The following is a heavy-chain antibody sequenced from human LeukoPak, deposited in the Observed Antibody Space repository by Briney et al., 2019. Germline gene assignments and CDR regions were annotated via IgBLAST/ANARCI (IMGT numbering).Heavy chain of an antibody. CDR3: ARWGQGVWFGELFDY. CDR1: GYTFTGYY. V-gene: IGHV1-2*02. J-gene: IGHJ4*02. CDR2: INPNSGGT. Sequence: WASVKVSCKASGYTFTGYYMHWVRQAPGQGLEWMGWINPNSGGTNYAQKFQGRVTMTRNTSISTAYMELSSLRSEDTAVYYCARWGQGVWFGELFDYWGQGTLVTVSS. D-gene: IGHD3-10*01.